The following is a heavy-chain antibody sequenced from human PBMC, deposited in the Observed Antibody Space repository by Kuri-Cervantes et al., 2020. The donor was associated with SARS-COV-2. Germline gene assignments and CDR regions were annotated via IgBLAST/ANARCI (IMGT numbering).Heavy chain of an antibody. CDR3: AREGYCSSVSCFLFDY. CDR2: VYTSGIT. V-gene: IGHV4-61*02. CDR1: GGSISNGSYY. Sequence: LRLSCTVSGGSISNGSYYWSWIRQPAGKGLEWIGRVYTSGITNYNPSLKSRVTMSVDTSNNQFSLKLNSVTAADTAVYYCAREGYCSSVSCFLFDYWGQGMLVTVSS. J-gene: IGHJ4*02. D-gene: IGHD2-2*01.